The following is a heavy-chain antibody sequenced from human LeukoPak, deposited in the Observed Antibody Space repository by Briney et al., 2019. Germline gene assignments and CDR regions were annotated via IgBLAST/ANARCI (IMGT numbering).Heavy chain of an antibody. V-gene: IGHV3-43D*03. CDR1: RFTFDDYA. CDR2: ISWDGDSA. D-gene: IGHD3-22*01. J-gene: IGHJ4*02. CDR3: AKDGPEYYYDSSGYYFDY. Sequence: PGGSLRLSCAASRFTFDDYAMHWVRQAPGKGLEWVSLISWDGDSAYYADSVKGRFTISRDNSRNSLYLQMNSLRAEDTALYYCAKDGPEYYYDSSGYYFDYWGQGTLVTVSS.